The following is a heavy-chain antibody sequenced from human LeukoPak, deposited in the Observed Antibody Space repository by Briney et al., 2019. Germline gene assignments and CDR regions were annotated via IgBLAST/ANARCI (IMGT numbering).Heavy chain of an antibody. CDR3: AMAYSSGWNTFDY. CDR1: GFTFSSYW. J-gene: IGHJ4*02. V-gene: IGHV3-7*01. Sequence: PGGSLRLSRAASGFTFSSYWMSWVRQAPGKGLEWVANIKQDGSEKFYVDSVKGRFTISRDNAKNSLYLQMNSLRAEDSAVYYCAMAYSSGWNTFDYWGQGTLVTVSS. CDR2: IKQDGSEK. D-gene: IGHD6-19*01.